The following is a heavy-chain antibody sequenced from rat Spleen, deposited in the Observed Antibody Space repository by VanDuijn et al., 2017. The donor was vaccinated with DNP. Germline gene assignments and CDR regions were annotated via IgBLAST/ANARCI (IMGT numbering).Heavy chain of an antibody. D-gene: IGHD1-11*01. V-gene: IGHV4-2*01. J-gene: IGHJ2*01. Sequence: EVKLVESGGGLVQPGRSLKLSCAASGFNFNDYWMGWVRQAPGKGLEWMGQINKDSIAIVYIPSLKDKFTISRDNDQNTLHLQMSNRGSEDTAFYYCARGPNYGGYADYFDYWGQGVMVTVSS. CDR3: ARGPNYGGYADYFDY. CDR1: GFNFNDYW. CDR2: INKDSIAI.